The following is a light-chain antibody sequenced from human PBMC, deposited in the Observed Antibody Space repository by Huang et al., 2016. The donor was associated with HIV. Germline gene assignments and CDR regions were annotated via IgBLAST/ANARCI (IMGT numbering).Light chain of an antibody. CDR1: QSLLYSSNNKNY. J-gene: IGKJ1*01. V-gene: IGKV4-1*01. Sequence: DIVMTQSPDSLAVSLGERATINCKSSQSLLYSSNNKNYLAWYQQKPGQPPKLLIYWASNRESVVPDRFSGSGSETDFTLTISSLQAEDVAVYYCHQYYATGTFGQGTKVEI. CDR2: WAS. CDR3: HQYYATGT.